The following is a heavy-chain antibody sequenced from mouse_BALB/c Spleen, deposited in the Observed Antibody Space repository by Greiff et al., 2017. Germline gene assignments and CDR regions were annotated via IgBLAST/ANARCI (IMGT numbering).Heavy chain of an antibody. J-gene: IGHJ2*01. CDR2: IWAGGST. CDR3: ARDGYDGNYFDY. V-gene: IGHV2-9*02. CDR1: GFSLTSYG. Sequence: QVQLKESGPGLVAPSQSLSITCTVSGFSLTSYGVHWVRQPPGKGLEWLGVIWAGGSTNYNSALMSRLSISKDNSKSQVFLKMNSLQTDDTAMYYCARDGYDGNYFDYWGQGTTLTVSS. D-gene: IGHD2-2*01.